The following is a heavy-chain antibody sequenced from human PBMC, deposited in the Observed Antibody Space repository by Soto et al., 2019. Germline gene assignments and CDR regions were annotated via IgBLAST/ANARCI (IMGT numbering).Heavy chain of an antibody. CDR1: GFTFSSYG. J-gene: IGHJ6*02. V-gene: IGHV3-33*01. CDR3: ARDRIAAAGTPNYYYYGMDV. D-gene: IGHD6-13*01. CDR2: IWYDGSNK. Sequence: QVQLVESGGGVVQPGRSLRLSCAASGFTFSSYGMHWVRQAPGKGLEWVAVIWYDGSNKYYADSVKGRFTISRDNSKNTLYLQMNSLRAEDTAVYYCARDRIAAAGTPNYYYYGMDVWGQGTTVTVSS.